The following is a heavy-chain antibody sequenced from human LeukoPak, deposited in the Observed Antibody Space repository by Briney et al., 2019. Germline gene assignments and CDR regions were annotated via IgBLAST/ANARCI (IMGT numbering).Heavy chain of an antibody. CDR3: ARERATLDYYYYMDV. V-gene: IGHV3-9*01. Sequence: GRSLRLSCAASGFTFDDYAMHWVRQAPGKGLEWVSGISWNSGSIGYADSVKGRFTISRVNAKNSLYLQMNSLRAEDTALYYCARERATLDYYYYMDVWGKGTTVTVSS. CDR2: ISWNSGSI. CDR1: GFTFDDYA. J-gene: IGHJ6*03. D-gene: IGHD5-12*01.